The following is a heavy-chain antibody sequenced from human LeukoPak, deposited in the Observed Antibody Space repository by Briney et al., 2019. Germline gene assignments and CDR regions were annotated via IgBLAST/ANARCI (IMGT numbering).Heavy chain of an antibody. CDR1: GFSFNTYA. V-gene: IGHV3-23*01. CDR3: AAASGSYYKATS. Sequence: PGGSLRLSCAASGFSFNTYAMTWVRQAPGKGLEWVPSISSSGSNIYYTDSVKGRFTISRDNSKHTLYLQMNSLRAEDTAVYYCAAASGSYYKATSWGQGTLVTVSS. D-gene: IGHD3-10*01. J-gene: IGHJ5*02. CDR2: ISSSGSNI.